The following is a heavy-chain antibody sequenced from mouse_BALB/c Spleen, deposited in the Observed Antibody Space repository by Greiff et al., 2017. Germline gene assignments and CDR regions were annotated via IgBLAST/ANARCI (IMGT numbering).Heavy chain of an antibody. Sequence: EVKLVESGPGLVKPSQSLSLTCSVTGYSITSGYYWNWIRQFPGNKLEWMGYISYDGSNNYNPSLKNRISITRDTSKNQFFLKLNSVTTEDTATYYCARGYYDGDYFDYWGQGTTLTVSS. CDR1: GYSITSGYY. CDR2: ISYDGSN. CDR3: ARGYYDGDYFDY. D-gene: IGHD2-3*01. J-gene: IGHJ2*01. V-gene: IGHV3-6*02.